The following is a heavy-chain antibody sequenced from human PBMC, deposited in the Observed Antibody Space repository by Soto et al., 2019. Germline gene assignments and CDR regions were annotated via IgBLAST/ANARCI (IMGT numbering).Heavy chain of an antibody. CDR3: ATGYSSGWLYYYYYGMDV. Sequence: PGESLKISCKGSGYSFTSYWISWVRQMPGKGLEWMGRIDPSDSYTNYSPSFQGHVTISADKSISTAYLQWSSLKASDTAMYYCATGYSSGWLYYYYYGMDVWGQGTTVTVSS. D-gene: IGHD6-19*01. J-gene: IGHJ6*02. V-gene: IGHV5-10-1*01. CDR2: IDPSDSYT. CDR1: GYSFTSYW.